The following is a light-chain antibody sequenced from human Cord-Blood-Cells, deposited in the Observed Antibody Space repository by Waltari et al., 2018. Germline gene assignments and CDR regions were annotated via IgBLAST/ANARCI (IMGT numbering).Light chain of an antibody. CDR2: KAS. CDR1: QIISSW. J-gene: IGKJ2*01. CDR3: QQYNSYLYT. V-gene: IGKV1-5*03. Sequence: DIKMTQSPSTLSASVVDRVTITCRASQIISSWLAWYQQKPGNTPKLLIYKASSLESGVPSRFSGSRSGTEFTLTISSLQPYDFATYYCQQYNSYLYTFGQGTKLEIK.